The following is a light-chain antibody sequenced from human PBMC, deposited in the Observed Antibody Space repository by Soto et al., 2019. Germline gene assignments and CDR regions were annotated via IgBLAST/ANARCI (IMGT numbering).Light chain of an antibody. Sequence: ELVMTQSPPTLSVSPGDRATLSCRASQSVSSYLAWYQQKPGQAPMLLIYGASIRATNIPSWCSGRGSRTEFTLTISMLQSEDYAVYCWQQDNNWTRTFGQGTKVDIK. CDR2: GAS. CDR1: QSVSSY. J-gene: IGKJ1*01. CDR3: QQDNNWTRT. V-gene: IGKV3D-15*03.